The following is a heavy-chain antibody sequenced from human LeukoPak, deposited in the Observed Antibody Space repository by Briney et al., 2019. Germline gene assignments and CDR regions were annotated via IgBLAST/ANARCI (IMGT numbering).Heavy chain of an antibody. CDR2: IYYSGST. V-gene: IGHV4-61*08. D-gene: IGHD3-9*01. CDR1: GGSISSGGYS. Sequence: PSETLSLTCAVSGGSISSGGYSWSWIRQPPGKGLEWIGYIYYSGSTNYNPSLKSRVTISVDTSKNQFSLKLSSVTAADTAVYYCARGAVYDILTGLYYFDYWGQGTLVTVSS. CDR3: ARGAVYDILTGLYYFDY. J-gene: IGHJ4*02.